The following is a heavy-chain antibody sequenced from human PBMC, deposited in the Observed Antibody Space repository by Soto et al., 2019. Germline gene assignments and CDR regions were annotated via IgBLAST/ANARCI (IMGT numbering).Heavy chain of an antibody. CDR2: INPNSGGT. CDR3: ARALPYSGSSPPLLAYFDY. D-gene: IGHD5-12*01. CDR1: GYTFTGYY. J-gene: IGHJ4*02. Sequence: ASVKVSCKASGYTFTGYYMHWVRQAPGQGLEWMGWINPNSGGTNFAQKFQGWVTMTRDTSISTAYMELSRLQSDDTAVYYCARALPYSGSSPPLLAYFDYWGQGTLVTGSS. V-gene: IGHV1-2*04.